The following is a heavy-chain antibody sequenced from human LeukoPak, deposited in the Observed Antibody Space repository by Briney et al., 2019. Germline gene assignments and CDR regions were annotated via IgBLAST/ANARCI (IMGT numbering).Heavy chain of an antibody. D-gene: IGHD5-12*01. CDR2: IYPGDSDT. CDR3: ARAAPAGIVATILDPFDY. CDR1: GYSFTSYW. J-gene: IGHJ4*02. V-gene: IGHV5-51*01. Sequence: GESLKISCKGSGYSFTSYWIGWVRQMPGKGLEWMGIIYPGDSDTRYSPSFQGQVTISADKSISTAYLQWSSLKASDTAMYYCARAAPAGIVATILDPFDYWGQGTLVTVSS.